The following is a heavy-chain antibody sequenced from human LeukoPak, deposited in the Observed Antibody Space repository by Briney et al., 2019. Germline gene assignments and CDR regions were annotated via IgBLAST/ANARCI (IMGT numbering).Heavy chain of an antibody. J-gene: IGHJ4*02. CDR2: ISSSSSYT. CDR3: ARDLGYYSGGSCYSSGFDY. D-gene: IGHD2-15*01. Sequence: GGSLRLSCAASGFTFSDYYMSWIRQAPGKGLEWVSYISSSSSYTNYADSVKGRFTISRDNAKNSLYLQMNSLRAEDTAVYYCARDLGYYSGGSCYSSGFDYWGQGTLVTVSS. CDR1: GFTFSDYY. V-gene: IGHV3-11*06.